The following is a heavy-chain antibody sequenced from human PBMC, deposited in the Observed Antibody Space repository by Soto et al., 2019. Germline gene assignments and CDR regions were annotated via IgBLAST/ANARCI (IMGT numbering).Heavy chain of an antibody. CDR2: TIPVFNTA. J-gene: IGHJ3*02. CDR3: ARGVYGSGNYYTGPSAFDI. V-gene: IGHV1-69*06. CDR1: GGTLSDHG. D-gene: IGHD3-10*01. Sequence: QVQLEQSGAEVKKPGSSVKVSCKASGGTLSDHGVAWLRQAPGQGLEWMGGTIPVFNTATYAQKFQGRVTVTADKFPTIAHMELSSPRSEDTAFYFCARGVYGSGNYYTGPSAFDIWGQGTMVIVSS.